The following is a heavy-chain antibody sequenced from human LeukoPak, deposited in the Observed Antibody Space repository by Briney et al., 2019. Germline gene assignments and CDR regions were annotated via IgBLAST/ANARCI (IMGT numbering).Heavy chain of an antibody. D-gene: IGHD6-19*01. J-gene: IGHJ4*02. CDR3: ARGKYFSGSYRYYFDY. CDR2: MNPNSGNT. CDR1: GYTFTSYD. V-gene: IGHV1-8*01. Sequence: GASVKVSCKASGYTFTSYDINWVRQASGQGLEWMGWMNPNSGNTGNAQKFEGRVTMTRNTSITTAYMEVSSLRSEDTAVYYCARGKYFSGSYRYYFDYWGQGTLVTVPS.